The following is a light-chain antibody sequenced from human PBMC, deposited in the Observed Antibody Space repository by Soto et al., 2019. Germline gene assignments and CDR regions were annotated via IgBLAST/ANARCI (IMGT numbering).Light chain of an antibody. V-gene: IGLV2-14*03. CDR2: DVS. J-gene: IGLJ2*01. CDR1: TSNVGAYNY. CDR3: SSYTSITTVV. Sequence: QSVLTQPASVSGSLGQSLTISCTETTSNVGAYNYVSWYQQHPGKAPKLMLYDVSYRPSGVSNRFTGSKSGYTASLTISGLRSEDEADYYCSSYTSITTVVFGGGTKLTVL.